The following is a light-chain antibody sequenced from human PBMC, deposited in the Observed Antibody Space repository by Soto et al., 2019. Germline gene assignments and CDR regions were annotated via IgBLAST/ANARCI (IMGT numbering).Light chain of an antibody. J-gene: IGKJ1*01. V-gene: IGKV1-5*01. Sequence: DIQMTQSPSTLSASVGARVTITCRASQPISGWLAWYQQKPGKAPKLLSYNASTLKSGVPSRFSGSGLGTEFTLTISGLKPDDSETYYCQNYNHYSRTFGQGTKVDIK. CDR1: QPISGW. CDR3: QNYNHYSRT. CDR2: NAS.